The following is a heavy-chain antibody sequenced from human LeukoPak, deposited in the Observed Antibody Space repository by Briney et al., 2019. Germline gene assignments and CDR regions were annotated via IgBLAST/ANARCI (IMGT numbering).Heavy chain of an antibody. CDR3: ARDSGGSYRFFDS. J-gene: IGHJ4*02. Sequence: GGSLRLSCAASGFTFSDYYMSWIRQAPGKGLEWVSYISSSGSNIYYADSVKGRFTISRDNAKNSLYLQMNSLRAEDTAMYFCARDSGGSYRFFDSWGQGTLVTVSS. CDR1: GFTFSDYY. V-gene: IGHV3-11*01. CDR2: ISSSGSNI. D-gene: IGHD1-26*01.